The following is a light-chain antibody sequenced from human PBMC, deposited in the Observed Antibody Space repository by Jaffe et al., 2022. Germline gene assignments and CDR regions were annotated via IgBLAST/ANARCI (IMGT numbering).Light chain of an antibody. CDR3: CSYAGSSTLV. J-gene: IGLJ3*02. CDR1: ISDVGTYNL. CDR2: EGN. Sequence: QSALTQPASVSGSPGRSITISCTGTISDVGTYNLVSWYQHHPGKAPKLMIYEGNKRPSGVSNRFSASKSGNTASLTISGLQAEDEADYYCCSYAGSSTLVFGGGTKLTVL. V-gene: IGLV2-23*01.